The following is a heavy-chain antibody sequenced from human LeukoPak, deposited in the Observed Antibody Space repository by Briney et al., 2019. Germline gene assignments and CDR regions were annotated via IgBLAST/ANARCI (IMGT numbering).Heavy chain of an antibody. D-gene: IGHD5-12*01. CDR1: GFTFDDYA. CDR2: ISWNSGSI. CDR3: AKGYDLYYYYYMDV. J-gene: IGHJ6*03. V-gene: IGHV3-9*01. Sequence: QPGRSLRLSCAASGFTFDDYAMHWVRHAPGKGLEWVSGISWNSGSIGYADSVKGRFTISRDNAKNSLYLQMNSLRAEDTALYYCAKGYDLYYYYYMDVWGKGTTVTVSS.